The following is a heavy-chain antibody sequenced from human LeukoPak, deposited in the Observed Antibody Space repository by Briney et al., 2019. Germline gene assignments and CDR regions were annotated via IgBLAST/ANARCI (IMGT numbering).Heavy chain of an antibody. Sequence: GGSLRLSCAASGFIFSDYSMSWVRQAPGKGLDWVSGVSDSGVNTYYADSVKGRFTISRDNAKNSLYLQMNSLRAEDTAVYYCASYSEADLDYWGQGTLVTVSS. CDR2: VSDSGVNT. J-gene: IGHJ4*02. V-gene: IGHV3-21*01. D-gene: IGHD2-21*01. CDR1: GFIFSDYS. CDR3: ASYSEADLDY.